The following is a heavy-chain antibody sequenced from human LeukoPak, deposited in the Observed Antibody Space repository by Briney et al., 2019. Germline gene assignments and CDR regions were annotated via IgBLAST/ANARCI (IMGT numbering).Heavy chain of an antibody. J-gene: IGHJ4*02. CDR1: GFTFSSCG. CDR2: VRYDGSDK. V-gene: IGHV3-30*02. CDR3: AKDLGIFCSSITCYTFDY. D-gene: IGHD2-2*02. Sequence: GGSLRLSCAASGFTFSSCGMHWVRQAPGKGLEWVAFVRYDGSDKYYGDSVKGRFTISRDKSKNTLYLQMNSLRAEDTAVYYCAKDLGIFCSSITCYTFDYWGQGTLVTVSS.